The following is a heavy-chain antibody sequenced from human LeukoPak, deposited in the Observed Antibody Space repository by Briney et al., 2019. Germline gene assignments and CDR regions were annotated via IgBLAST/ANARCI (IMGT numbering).Heavy chain of an antibody. Sequence: SETLSLTCAVSGYSISSGYYWGWILQPPGKGLEWIGSIYHSGSTYYNPSLKSRVTISVDTSKNQFSLKLSSVTAADTAVYYCARVMVVVTAKYNWFDPWGQGTLVTVSS. J-gene: IGHJ5*02. CDR3: ARVMVVVTAKYNWFDP. V-gene: IGHV4-38-2*01. CDR1: GYSISSGYY. D-gene: IGHD2-21*02. CDR2: IYHSGST.